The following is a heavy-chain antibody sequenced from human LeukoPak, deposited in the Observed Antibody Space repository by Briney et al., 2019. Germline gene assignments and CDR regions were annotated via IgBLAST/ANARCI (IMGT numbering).Heavy chain of an antibody. CDR1: GFTFSDYY. D-gene: IGHD3-22*01. CDR3: ARCGYYYDSSGSMAGY. J-gene: IGHJ4*02. V-gene: IGHV3-11*04. CDR2: ISSSGSTI. Sequence: GGSLRLSCAASGFTFSDYYMSWIRQAPGKGLEWVSYISSSGSTIYYADSVKGRFTISRDNAKNSLYLQMNSLRAEDTAVYYCARCGYYYDSSGSMAGYWGQGTLVTVSS.